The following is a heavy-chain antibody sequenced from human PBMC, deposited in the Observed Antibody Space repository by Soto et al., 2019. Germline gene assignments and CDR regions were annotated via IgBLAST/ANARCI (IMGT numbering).Heavy chain of an antibody. J-gene: IGHJ6*04. CDR1: GYTFTTYG. CDR3: SRTGVDYYYYALDV. Sequence: QVQLVQSGADVKKPGASVKVSCKASGYTFTTYGISWVRQAPGQGLEWMGWITGDQGNTNYAQKFQGRVTMTTDTSTSTAYMELLSMPSDDTAGYYGSRTGVDYYYYALDVWGKGTTVTFSS. D-gene: IGHD2-8*01. CDR2: ITGDQGNT. V-gene: IGHV1-18*01.